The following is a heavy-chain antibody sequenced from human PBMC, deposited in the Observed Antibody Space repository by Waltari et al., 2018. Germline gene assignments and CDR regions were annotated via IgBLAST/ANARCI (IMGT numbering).Heavy chain of an antibody. CDR2: ISSSSSYI. Sequence: EVQLVESGGGLVKPGGSLRLSCAPSGFTFGSYSMNWVRQAPGKGLEWVSSISSSSSYIYYADSVKGRFTISRDNSKSTVILQLSSLRVEDTAIYYCAKGQGGRRWYFDYWGQGSQVTVSS. D-gene: IGHD3-16*01. J-gene: IGHJ4*02. CDR1: GFTFGSYS. CDR3: AKGQGGRRWYFDY. V-gene: IGHV3-21*04.